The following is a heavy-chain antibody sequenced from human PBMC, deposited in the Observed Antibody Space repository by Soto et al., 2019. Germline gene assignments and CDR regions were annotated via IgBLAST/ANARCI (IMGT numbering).Heavy chain of an antibody. CDR1: GGTFSSYG. J-gene: IGHJ6*02. D-gene: IGHD4-17*01. V-gene: IGHV1-69*01. CDR3: ARAFYRKAYGDYAVYYGMDV. CDR2: IIPTLGSV. Sequence: QVQLVQSGAEVKEPGSSVKVSCKASGGTFSSYGISWVRQAPGQGLEWMGGIIPTLGSVDYAQKFQGRVTITADESTSTASLELSSLRSADTAVYYCARAFYRKAYGDYAVYYGMDVWGQVTTVTVSS.